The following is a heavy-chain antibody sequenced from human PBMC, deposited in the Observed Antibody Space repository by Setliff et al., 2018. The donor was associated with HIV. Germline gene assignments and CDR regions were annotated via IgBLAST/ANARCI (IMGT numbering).Heavy chain of an antibody. V-gene: IGHV1-2*02. Sequence: AAVKVSCKASGYAFTDYYIHWVRQAPGQGLQWMGWVNPNSGGTNSAQEFQGRVTMTTDTSTSTAYMDLRSLRSDDTAVYYCAKCSEMLGTPATSSGYYCGWFDPWGQGTLVTVSS. D-gene: IGHD3-22*01. CDR2: VNPNSGGT. CDR1: GYAFTDYY. J-gene: IGHJ5*02. CDR3: AKCSEMLGTPATSSGYYCGWFDP.